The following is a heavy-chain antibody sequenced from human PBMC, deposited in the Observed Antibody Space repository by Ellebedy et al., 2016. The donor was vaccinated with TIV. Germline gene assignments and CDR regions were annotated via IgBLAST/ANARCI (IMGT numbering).Heavy chain of an antibody. D-gene: IGHD3-9*01. Sequence: AASVKVSCKASGYTFTSYGISWVRQAPGQGLEWMGWISAYNGNTNYAQKLQGRVTMTTDTSTSTAYMELRSLRSDDTAVYYCARDQGDILTVEKQADYFDYWGQGTLVTVSS. CDR3: ARDQGDILTVEKQADYFDY. V-gene: IGHV1-18*01. J-gene: IGHJ4*02. CDR1: GYTFTSYG. CDR2: ISAYNGNT.